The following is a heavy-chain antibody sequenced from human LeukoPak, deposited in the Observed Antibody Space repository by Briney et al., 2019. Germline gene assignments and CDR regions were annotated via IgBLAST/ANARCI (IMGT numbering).Heavy chain of an antibody. CDR1: GYTFTDYG. D-gene: IGHD3-16*01. V-gene: IGHV1-18*01. CDR2: SSSYNGRT. Sequence: ASVKVSYKASGYTFTDYGITWVRQAPGQGLEWVGWSSSYNGRTNYVQKFKGRVTMTADASTNTAYMEVRSLTSDDTAVYYCARDPPRAATIWAFDIWGQGTMVIVSS. J-gene: IGHJ3*02. CDR3: ARDPPRAATIWAFDI.